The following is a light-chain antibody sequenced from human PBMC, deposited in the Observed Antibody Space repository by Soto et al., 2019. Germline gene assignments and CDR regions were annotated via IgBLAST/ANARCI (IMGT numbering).Light chain of an antibody. Sequence: QSVLAQPPSVSGAPGQRVTISCTGRNSDIGAGYDVHWYQKLPGTAPKLLIYGNTNRPSGVPDRFSGSRSGTSASLAITGLQAEDEAVYYCQSSDSSLKVFGGGTKLTVL. CDR2: GNT. V-gene: IGLV1-40*01. J-gene: IGLJ3*02. CDR3: QSSDSSLKV. CDR1: NSDIGAGYD.